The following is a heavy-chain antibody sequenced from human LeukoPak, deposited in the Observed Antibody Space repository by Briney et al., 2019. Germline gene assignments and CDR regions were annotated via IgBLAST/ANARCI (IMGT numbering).Heavy chain of an antibody. CDR2: INPSGGST. CDR1: GYTFTSYY. V-gene: IGHV1-46*01. Sequence: GASVKVFCKASGYTFTSYYMHWVRQAPGQGLEWMGIINPSGGSTSYAQKFQGRVTMTRDMSTSTVYMELSSLRSEDTAVYYCAARSCSSTSCYYYYMDVWGKGTTVTVSS. CDR3: AARSCSSTSCYYYYMDV. J-gene: IGHJ6*03. D-gene: IGHD2-2*01.